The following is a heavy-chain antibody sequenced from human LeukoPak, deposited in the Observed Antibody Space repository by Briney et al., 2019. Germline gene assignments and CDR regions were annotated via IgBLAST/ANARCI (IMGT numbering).Heavy chain of an antibody. D-gene: IGHD3-9*01. V-gene: IGHV1-2*06. Sequence: ASVKVSCKASGYTFTGYYMHWVRQAPGQGLEWMGRINPSSGGTNYAQKFQGRVTMTRDTSISTAYMELSRLRSDDTAVYYCARDLDILTGYLNWFDPWGQGTLVTVSS. CDR2: INPSSGGT. J-gene: IGHJ5*02. CDR1: GYTFTGYY. CDR3: ARDLDILTGYLNWFDP.